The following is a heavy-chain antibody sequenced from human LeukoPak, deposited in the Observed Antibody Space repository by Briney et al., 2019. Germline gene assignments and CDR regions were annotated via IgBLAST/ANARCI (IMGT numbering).Heavy chain of an antibody. V-gene: IGHV3-48*03. CDR1: GFTFSSDE. CDR2: ISTSGSTI. D-gene: IGHD2-21*02. J-gene: IGHJ4*02. Sequence: PGGALRLSCAAAGFTFSSDEMKWVRQAPGKGLEWVSYISTSGSTIYYADSVKGRFTVSRDNAKNSLYLQMNSLRAEDTAVYYCARGVTQWAYWGQGTLVTVSS. CDR3: ARGVTQWAY.